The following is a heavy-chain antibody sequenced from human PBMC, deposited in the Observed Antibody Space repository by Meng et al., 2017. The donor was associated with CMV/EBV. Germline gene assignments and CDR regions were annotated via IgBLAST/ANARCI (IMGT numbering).Heavy chain of an antibody. D-gene: IGHD5-18*01. CDR3: AAIHVDTAMGNFDY. Sequence: SETLSPTCTVSGGSISSDYCSWIRQPPGKGLGWIGYIYYSGSTNYNPSLKSRVTISVDTSKNQSSLKLSSVTAADTAVYYCAAIHVDTAMGNFDYWGQGTLVTVSS. CDR1: GGSISSDY. CDR2: IYYSGST. V-gene: IGHV4-59*01. J-gene: IGHJ4*02.